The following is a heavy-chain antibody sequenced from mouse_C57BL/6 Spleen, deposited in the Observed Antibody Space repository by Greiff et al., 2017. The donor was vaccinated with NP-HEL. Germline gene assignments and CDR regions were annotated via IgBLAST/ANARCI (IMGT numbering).Heavy chain of an antibody. CDR3: ARNYYGSSYRAMDY. V-gene: IGHV1-85*01. J-gene: IGHJ4*01. CDR1: GYTFTSYD. Sequence: VHLVESGPELVKPGASVKLSCKASGYTFTSYDINWVKQRPGQGLEWIGWIYPRDGSTKYNEKFKGKATLTVDTSSSTAYMELHSLTSEDSAVYFCARNYYGSSYRAMDYWGQGTSVTVSS. D-gene: IGHD1-1*01. CDR2: IYPRDGST.